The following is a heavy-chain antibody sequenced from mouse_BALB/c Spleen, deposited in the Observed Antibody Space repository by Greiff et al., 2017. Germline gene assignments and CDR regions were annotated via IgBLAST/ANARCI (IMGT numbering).Heavy chain of an antibody. CDR2: IAPGSGST. CDR3: AMSSGNYYYAMDY. V-gene: IGHV1S41*01. D-gene: IGHD2-1*01. J-gene: IGHJ4*01. Sequence: DLVKPGASVKLSCKASGYTFTSYWINWIKQRPGQGLEWIGRIAPGSGSTYYNEMFKGKATLTVDTSSSTAYIQLSSLSSEDSAVYFCAMSSGNYYYAMDYWGQGTSVTVSS. CDR1: GYTFTSYW.